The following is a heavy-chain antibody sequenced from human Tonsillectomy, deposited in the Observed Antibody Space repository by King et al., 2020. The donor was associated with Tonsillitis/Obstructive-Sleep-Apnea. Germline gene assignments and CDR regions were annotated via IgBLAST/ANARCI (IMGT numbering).Heavy chain of an antibody. J-gene: IGHJ4*02. CDR3: AKEQGSSRYYFDY. V-gene: IGHV3-23*04. Sequence: VQLVESGGGLVQPGGSLRLSCEASGFTFSSYAMSWVRKAPGKGLEWVSSITGSDKRTHYADSVKGRFTISRDNSKNTLYLQTIGLRAEDTAVYYCAKEQGSSRYYFDYWGQGTLVTVSS. CDR1: GFTFSSYA. CDR2: ITGSDKRT. D-gene: IGHD6-13*01.